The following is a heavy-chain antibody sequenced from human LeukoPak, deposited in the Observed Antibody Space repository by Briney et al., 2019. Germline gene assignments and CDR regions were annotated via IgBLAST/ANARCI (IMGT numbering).Heavy chain of an antibody. CDR1: GASIESHSW. CDR2: VYHDGSA. J-gene: IGHJ4*01. CDR3: AYNRNFALDN. Sequence: SETLSLTCAVSGASIESHSWWSWVRQPLGKGLEWIGEVYHDGSANYKPSLKSRVTISADTSRNHFSLKLTSVTAADTAVYYCAYNRNFALDNWGRGTLVTVSS. V-gene: IGHV4/OR15-8*01. D-gene: IGHD1-14*01.